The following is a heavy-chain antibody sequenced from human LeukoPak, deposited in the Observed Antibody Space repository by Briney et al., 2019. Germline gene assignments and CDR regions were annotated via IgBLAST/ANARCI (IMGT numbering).Heavy chain of an antibody. Sequence: GGSLRLSCAASGFTFSSYSMNWVRQAPGKGLEWVSAISGSGGSTYYADSVKGRFTISRDNSKNTLYLRMNSLRAEDTAVYYCATESSYGDQNYFDYWGQGTLVTVSS. CDR3: ATESSYGDQNYFDY. CDR1: GFTFSSYS. D-gene: IGHD4-17*01. CDR2: ISGSGGST. V-gene: IGHV3-23*01. J-gene: IGHJ4*02.